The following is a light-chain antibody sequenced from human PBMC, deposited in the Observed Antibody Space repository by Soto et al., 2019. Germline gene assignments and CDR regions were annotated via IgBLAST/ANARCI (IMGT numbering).Light chain of an antibody. J-gene: IGKJ5*01. CDR1: LSVNNY. V-gene: IGKV3-11*01. CDR3: QQRTDRPPWT. CDR2: DAS. Sequence: EIVLTQSPATLSLSPGERATLSCRASLSVNNYLAWYQQKPGQAPRLLIYDASNRATGIPPRFSGSGSGTDFTLTISGLEPEDSAVYYCQQRTDRPPWTFGQGTRLEIK.